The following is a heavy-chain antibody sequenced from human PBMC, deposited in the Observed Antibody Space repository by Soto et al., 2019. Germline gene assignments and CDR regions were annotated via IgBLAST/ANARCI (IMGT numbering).Heavy chain of an antibody. Sequence: EVQLLESGGGLVQPGGSLRLSCVASRFSFSSYEMSWVRQAAGKGLEWVSRVSLTGDRTNYAGSVKGRFTVSRDNFKNTLYLEMASLRPEDTVIYYCARGGGYCTPTSCAIDSWGRGTPVTVSS. V-gene: IGHV3-23*01. CDR3: ARGGGYCTPTSCAIDS. J-gene: IGHJ4*02. CDR2: VSLTGDRT. D-gene: IGHD2-8*01. CDR1: RFSFSSYE.